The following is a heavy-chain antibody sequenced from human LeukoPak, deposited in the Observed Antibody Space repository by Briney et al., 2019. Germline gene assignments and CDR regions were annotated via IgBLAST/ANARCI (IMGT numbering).Heavy chain of an antibody. Sequence: GGSLRLSCAASGFTFSSYWMHWVRQAPGKGLVWVSRIHSDGSSTSYADSVKGRFTISRDNAKNTLYLQMNSLRAEDTAVYYCARVAYYCSSTSCYAPFDYWGQGTLVTVSS. V-gene: IGHV3-74*01. J-gene: IGHJ4*02. CDR2: IHSDGSST. CDR1: GFTFSSYW. D-gene: IGHD2-2*01. CDR3: ARVAYYCSSTSCYAPFDY.